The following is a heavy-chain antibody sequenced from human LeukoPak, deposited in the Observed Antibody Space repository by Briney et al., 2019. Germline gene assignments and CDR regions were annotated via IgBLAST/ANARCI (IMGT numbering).Heavy chain of an antibody. CDR3: ARDSTPDYYGSGDLHYFDY. J-gene: IGHJ4*01. CDR2: INPIFCTA. Sequence: SVNVSCKASGGTFSRYAISWVRQAPGKGLEGMGGINPIFCTANYAQKFQGRVKITPDESTRTAYMELSSLRSEDTAVYYCARDSTPDYYGSGDLHYFDYWGXXXLXTVS. CDR1: GGTFSRYA. V-gene: IGHV1-69*13. D-gene: IGHD3-10*01.